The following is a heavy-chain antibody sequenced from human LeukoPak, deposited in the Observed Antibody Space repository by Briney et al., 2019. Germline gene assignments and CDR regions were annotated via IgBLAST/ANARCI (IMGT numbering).Heavy chain of an antibody. CDR3: AKTRWYGDYAVDY. J-gene: IGHJ4*02. V-gene: IGHV3-66*01. CDR1: GFTVSSNY. CDR2: IYSGGST. Sequence: GGSLRLSCAASGFTVSSNYMSWVRQAPGKGLEWVSVIYSGGSTYYADSVKGRFTISRDNSKNTLYLQMNSLRAEDTAVYYCAKTRWYGDYAVDYWGQGTLVTVSS. D-gene: IGHD4-17*01.